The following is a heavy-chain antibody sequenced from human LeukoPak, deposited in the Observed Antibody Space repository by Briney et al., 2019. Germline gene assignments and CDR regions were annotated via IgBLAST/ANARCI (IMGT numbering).Heavy chain of an antibody. V-gene: IGHV3-9*01. CDR3: AKEGQWLDLDY. Sequence: GRSLRLSCAASGFTFDDYAMHWVRQAPGKGLEWVSGISWNSGSIGYADSVKGRFTISRDNAKNSLYLQMNSLRAEDTAVYYCAKEGQWLDLDYWGQGTLVTVSS. CDR2: ISWNSGSI. D-gene: IGHD6-19*01. J-gene: IGHJ4*02. CDR1: GFTFDDYA.